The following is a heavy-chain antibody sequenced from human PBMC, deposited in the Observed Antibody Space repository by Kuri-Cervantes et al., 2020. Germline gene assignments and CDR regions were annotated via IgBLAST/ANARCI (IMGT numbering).Heavy chain of an antibody. CDR2: ISSSGSTI. CDR1: GFTFSSYE. Sequence: GESLKISCVASGFTFSSYEMNWVRQAPGKGLEWVSYISSSGSTIYYADSVKGRFTISRDNAKNSLYLQMNSLRAEDTAVYYCARESKDVLLWFGDTIYGMDVWGQGTTVTVSS. CDR3: ARESKDVLLWFGDTIYGMDV. V-gene: IGHV3-48*03. J-gene: IGHJ6*02. D-gene: IGHD3-10*01.